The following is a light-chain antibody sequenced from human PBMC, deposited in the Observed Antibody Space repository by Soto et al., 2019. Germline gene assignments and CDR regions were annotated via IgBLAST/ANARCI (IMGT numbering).Light chain of an antibody. V-gene: IGKV3-20*01. J-gene: IGKJ5*01. Sequence: IVLTQSPGTLSLSPGERATLSCRASQSVNSRLAWYQHKPGQAPRLLISGASSRATGIPDRLRGSGFPTGLTLTITRLALIALELYAVQHNLSTPITLVPRTRLEIK. CDR3: QHNLSTPIT. CDR2: GAS. CDR1: QSVNSR.